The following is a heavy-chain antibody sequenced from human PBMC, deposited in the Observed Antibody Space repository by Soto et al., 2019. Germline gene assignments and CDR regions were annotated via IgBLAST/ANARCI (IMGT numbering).Heavy chain of an antibody. J-gene: IGHJ4*02. V-gene: IGHV4-61*01. CDR2: IYYSGST. CDR3: ARYGAMHFNSRGY. CDR1: GGSVSSGSYY. Sequence: QVQLQESGPGLVKPSETLSLTCTVSGGSVSSGSYYWSWIRQPPGKGLEWIGYIYYSGSTNYNPSLKSRVTIPVDTSKNQFSLKLSSVTAADTAVYYCARYGAMHFNSRGYWGQGTLVTVSS. D-gene: IGHD3-16*01.